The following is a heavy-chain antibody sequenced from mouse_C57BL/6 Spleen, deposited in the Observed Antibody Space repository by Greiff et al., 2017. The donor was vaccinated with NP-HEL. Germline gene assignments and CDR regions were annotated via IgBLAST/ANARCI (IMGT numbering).Heavy chain of an antibody. CDR2: ISSGSSTI. CDR3: ATKLGAY. Sequence: EVKVVESGGGLVKPGGSLKLSCAASGFTFSDYGMHWVRQAPEKGLEWVAYISSGSSTIYYADTVKGRFTISRDNAKNTLFLQMTSLRPEDTAMYYCATKLGAYWGQGTLVTVSA. CDR1: GFTFSDYG. D-gene: IGHD4-1*01. V-gene: IGHV5-17*01. J-gene: IGHJ3*01.